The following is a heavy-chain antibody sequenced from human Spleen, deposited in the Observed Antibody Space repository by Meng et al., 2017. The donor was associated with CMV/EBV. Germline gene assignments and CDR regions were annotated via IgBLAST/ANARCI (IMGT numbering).Heavy chain of an antibody. D-gene: IGHD4-23*01. V-gene: IGHV5-51*01. J-gene: IGHJ6*02. Sequence: GGSLRLSCKGSGYSFSNYWIAWVRQMPGKGLEWMGMIYPGDSDIRYSPSFQGQVTFSADKSISTAYLQWSSLKASDTAMYYCARSVLVGGNSAEYYYYGMDVWGQGTTVTVSS. CDR1: GYSFSNYW. CDR3: ARSVLVGGNSAEYYYYGMDV. CDR2: IYPGDSDI.